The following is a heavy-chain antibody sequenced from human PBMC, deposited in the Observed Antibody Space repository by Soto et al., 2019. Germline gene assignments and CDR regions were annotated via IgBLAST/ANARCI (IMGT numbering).Heavy chain of an antibody. V-gene: IGHV3-33*08. D-gene: IGHD2-21*02. CDR1: GFTFSSYG. CDR3: ARRGGVTASYYYYYGMDV. Sequence: GGSLRLSCEASGFTFSSYGMHWVRQAPGKGLEWVAVIWYDGSNKYYADSVKGRFTISRDNSKNTLYLQMNSLRAEDTAVYYCARRGGVTASYYYYYGMDVWGQGTTVTV. CDR2: IWYDGSNK. J-gene: IGHJ6*02.